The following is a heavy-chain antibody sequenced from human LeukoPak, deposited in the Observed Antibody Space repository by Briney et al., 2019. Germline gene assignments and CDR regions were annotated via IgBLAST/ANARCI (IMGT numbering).Heavy chain of an antibody. D-gene: IGHD1-26*01. CDR2: ISGSGGST. CDR3: AKVGIVGATTSAYFEY. CDR1: GFTFSSYA. J-gene: IGHJ4*02. V-gene: IGHV3-23*01. Sequence: PGGSLRLPCAASGFTFSSYAMSWVRQAPGKGLEWVSAISGSGGSTYYADSVKGRVTISRDNSKNTLYLQMNSLRPEDTAAYYCAKVGIVGATTSAYFEYWGQGTLVTVSS.